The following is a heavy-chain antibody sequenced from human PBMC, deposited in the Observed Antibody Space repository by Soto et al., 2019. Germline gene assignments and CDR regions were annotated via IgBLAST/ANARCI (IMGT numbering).Heavy chain of an antibody. Sequence: SETLSLTCAVSGASVSSGDWWTWVRQSPGKGPECIGEIFHSGAANYNPSLKSRVDISMDKSKNQFSLRLTSVTAADTAVYYCARGYGTARRWFDFWGQGTLATVSS. D-gene: IGHD5-18*01. CDR3: ARGYGTARRWFDF. J-gene: IGHJ5*01. V-gene: IGHV4-4*02. CDR1: GASVSSGDW. CDR2: IFHSGAA.